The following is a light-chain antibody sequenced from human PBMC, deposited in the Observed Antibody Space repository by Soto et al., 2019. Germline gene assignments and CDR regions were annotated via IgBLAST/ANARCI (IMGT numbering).Light chain of an antibody. CDR3: SSYSSSTTHVV. CDR2: DVT. Sequence: QSALTQPASVSGSPGRSVTISCTGTSSVVGDFNYVSWYQHLPGRAPKLIIYDVTNRPSGISYRFSASKSGRTASLTISGLQAEDEAYYYCSSYSSSTTHVVFGGGTKLTVL. V-gene: IGLV2-14*03. J-gene: IGLJ2*01. CDR1: SSVVGDFNY.